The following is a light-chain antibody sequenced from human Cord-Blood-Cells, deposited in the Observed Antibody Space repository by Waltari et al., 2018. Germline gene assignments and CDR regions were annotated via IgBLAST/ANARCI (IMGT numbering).Light chain of an antibody. Sequence: DLVMTQSPDSLAVSVGGRATMNCKSSQSVLYSSNNKNYLAWYQQNPGQPPKLLIYWASTRESGVPDRFSGSGSGTDFTLTISSLQAEDVAVYYCQQYYSTPLTFGPGTKVDIK. CDR1: QSVLYSSNNKNY. V-gene: IGKV4-1*01. J-gene: IGKJ3*01. CDR3: QQYYSTPLT. CDR2: WAS.